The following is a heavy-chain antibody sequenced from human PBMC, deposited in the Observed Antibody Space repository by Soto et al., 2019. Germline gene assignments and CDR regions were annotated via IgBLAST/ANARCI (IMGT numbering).Heavy chain of an antibody. D-gene: IGHD1-26*01. CDR1: GGSISSSNYY. Sequence: SETLSLTCTVSGGSISSSNYYWGWIRQPPGKGLEWIGNIYHSGSTFYNPSLKSRVTISVDTFKNQFSLKLSSVTAADTAVYYCARRTIATYLDYWGQGTLVTVSS. CDR2: IYHSGST. CDR3: ARRTIATYLDY. V-gene: IGHV4-39*01. J-gene: IGHJ4*02.